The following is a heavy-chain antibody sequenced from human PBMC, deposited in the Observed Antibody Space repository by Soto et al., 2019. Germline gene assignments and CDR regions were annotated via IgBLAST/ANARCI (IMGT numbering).Heavy chain of an antibody. D-gene: IGHD3-10*01. CDR3: AREATYYYGSGSYDNNWFDP. CDR1: GFTFSSYA. CDR2: ISYDGSNK. J-gene: IGHJ5*02. Sequence: PGGSLRLSCAASGFTFSSYAMHWVRQAPGKGLEWVAVISYDGSNKYYADSVKGRFTISRDNSKNTLYLQMNSLRAEDTAVYYCAREATYYYGSGSYDNNWFDPWGQGTLVTVSS. V-gene: IGHV3-30-3*01.